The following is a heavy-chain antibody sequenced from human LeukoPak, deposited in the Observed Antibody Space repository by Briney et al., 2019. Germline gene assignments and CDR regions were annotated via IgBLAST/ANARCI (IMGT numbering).Heavy chain of an antibody. CDR3: AKGATPGNSIWDSFDH. Sequence: GGSLRLSCAASGFTFSVHAMSWVRQAPGKGLEWVGSIGGDDPYHADSVRGRFTVARDNSKNTLYLQMDSLRVEDTAVYYCAKGATPGNSIWDSFDHWGQGAQVTVSS. J-gene: IGHJ4*02. V-gene: IGHV3-23*01. CDR2: IGGDDP. D-gene: IGHD1-7*01. CDR1: GFTFSVHA.